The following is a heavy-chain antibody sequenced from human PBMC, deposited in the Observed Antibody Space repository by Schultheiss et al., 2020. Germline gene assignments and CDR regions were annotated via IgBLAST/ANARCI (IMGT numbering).Heavy chain of an antibody. Sequence: GSMRLSCAASGFTFSSYSMNWVRQAPGKGLEWIGSIYYSGTTYYNPSLKSRVTISVDTSKNQFSLKLSSVTAADTAVYYCASWERGYGDFWGGYGPLGDYWGQGTLVTVSS. CDR1: GFTFSSYS. CDR2: IYYSGTT. D-gene: IGHD3-3*01. CDR3: ASWERGYGDFWGGYGPLGDY. V-gene: IGHV4-59*05. J-gene: IGHJ4*02.